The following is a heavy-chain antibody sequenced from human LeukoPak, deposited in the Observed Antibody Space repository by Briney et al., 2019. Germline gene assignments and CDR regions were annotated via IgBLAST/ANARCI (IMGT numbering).Heavy chain of an antibody. J-gene: IGHJ5*02. V-gene: IGHV1-2*02. CDR3: ATNILVRDIINWFDP. Sequence: ASVKVSRKASGYTFTSYAMNWVRQAPGQGLEWMGWIKPNGGGTRSAQKFQGRVTMTRDTSISTAYMELSSLRYDDTAVYYCATNILVRDIINWFDPWGQGTLVTVSS. CDR1: GYTFTSYA. D-gene: IGHD3-10*01. CDR2: IKPNGGGT.